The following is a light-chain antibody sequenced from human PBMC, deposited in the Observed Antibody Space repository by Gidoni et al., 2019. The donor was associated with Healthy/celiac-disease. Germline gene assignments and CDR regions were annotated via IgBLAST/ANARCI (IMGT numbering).Light chain of an antibody. CDR1: SSNIGAGYD. CDR2: GNS. J-gene: IGLJ2*01. Sequence: SVLTQPPSVSAAPGPRVTISCTGSSSNIGAGYDVHWYQQLPGTAPKLLIYGNSNRPSGVPDRFSGSKSGTSASLAITGLQAEDEADYYCQSYDSSLSVVVFGGGTKLTVL. CDR3: QSYDSSLSVVV. V-gene: IGLV1-40*01.